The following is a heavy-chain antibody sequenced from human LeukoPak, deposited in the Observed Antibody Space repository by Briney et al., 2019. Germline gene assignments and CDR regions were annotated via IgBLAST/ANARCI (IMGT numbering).Heavy chain of an antibody. D-gene: IGHD3-3*01. CDR3: ARDGYDFWSGYYPGDYYYYYMDV. Sequence: GGSLRLSCAASGFTFSSYAMHWVRQAPGKGLEWVAVISYDGSNKYYADSVKGRFTISRDNSKNTLYLQMNSLRAEDTAVYYCARDGYDFWSGYYPGDYYYYYMDVWGKGTTVTVSS. CDR1: GFTFSSYA. CDR2: ISYDGSNK. J-gene: IGHJ6*03. V-gene: IGHV3-30*04.